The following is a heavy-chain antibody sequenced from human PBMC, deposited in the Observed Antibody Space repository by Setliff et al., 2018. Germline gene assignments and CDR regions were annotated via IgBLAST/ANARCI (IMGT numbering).Heavy chain of an antibody. V-gene: IGHV4-31*03. Sequence: SETLSLTCTVSGGSTSSGGYYWSWIRQHPGKGLEWIGYIYYSGSTSYYNPSLKSRVTISVDTSKNQFSLKLSSVTAADTAVYYCARDHGGAAPYYYYYMDVWGKGTTVTVS. CDR1: GGSTSSGGYY. D-gene: IGHD3-16*01. CDR3: ARDHGGAAPYYYYYMDV. CDR2: IYYSGSTS. J-gene: IGHJ6*03.